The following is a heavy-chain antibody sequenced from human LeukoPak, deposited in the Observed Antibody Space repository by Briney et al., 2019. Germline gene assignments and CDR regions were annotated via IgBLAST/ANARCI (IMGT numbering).Heavy chain of an antibody. Sequence: PGGPLRLSCAASGFTFDDYAMHWVRQVPGKGLEWVSLILGDGSSTNYADSVKGRFTISRDNSKNSLYLHMNSLRVEDTALYFCAKDRYSSSWYTIDYWGQGTLVTVSS. CDR1: GFTFDDYA. D-gene: IGHD6-13*01. CDR3: AKDRYSSSWYTIDY. CDR2: ILGDGSST. V-gene: IGHV3-43*02. J-gene: IGHJ4*02.